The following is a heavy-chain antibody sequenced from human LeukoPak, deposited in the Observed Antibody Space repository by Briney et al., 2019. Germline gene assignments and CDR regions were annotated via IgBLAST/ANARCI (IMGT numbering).Heavy chain of an antibody. CDR1: GFTFSSYS. D-gene: IGHD2-2*01. CDR3: ARPHLGYCSSTSCYAFDI. J-gene: IGHJ3*02. V-gene: IGHV3-21*01. CDR2: ISSSSSYI. Sequence: GGSLRLSCAASGFTFSSYSMNWVRQDPAKGLEWVSSISSSSSYIYYADSVKGRFSISRDNAKNSLYLQMNSLRAEDTAVYYCARPHLGYCSSTSCYAFDIWGQGTMVTVSS.